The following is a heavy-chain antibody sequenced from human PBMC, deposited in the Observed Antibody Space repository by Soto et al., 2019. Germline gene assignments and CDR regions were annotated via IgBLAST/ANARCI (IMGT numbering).Heavy chain of an antibody. J-gene: IGHJ4*02. CDR2: FFYVGRT. D-gene: IGHD4-17*01. V-gene: IGHV4-59*01. Sequence: LSPTSTVPGGPIRDYFGAWIRQPPGKGLGWIGKFFYVGRTNYTPSLKSQVPISLATSKNNFPLQLSSVTLADRAVYYCARVGGDDFGDSVGFDYWGQGTLVTVSS. CDR3: ARVGGDDFGDSVGFDY. CDR1: GGPIRDYF.